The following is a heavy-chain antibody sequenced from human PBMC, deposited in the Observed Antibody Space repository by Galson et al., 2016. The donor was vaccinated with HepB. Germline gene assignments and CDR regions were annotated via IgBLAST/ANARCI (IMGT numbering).Heavy chain of an antibody. Sequence: TLSLTCTVSGGSIRSGGYYWSWIRQHPGKGLEWIGYIYYSGSTYYNPSLKSRVTIPVDTSKNQFSLRLSSVTAADPAVYYCARDVDTASNWFDPWGQGTLVTVSS. D-gene: IGHD5-18*01. CDR1: GGSIRSGGYY. J-gene: IGHJ5*02. CDR2: IYYSGST. CDR3: ARDVDTASNWFDP. V-gene: IGHV4-31*03.